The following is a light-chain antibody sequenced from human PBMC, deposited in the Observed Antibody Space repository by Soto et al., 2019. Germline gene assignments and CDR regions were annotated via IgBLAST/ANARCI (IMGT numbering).Light chain of an antibody. CDR3: QSYDSTLSARYV. J-gene: IGLJ1*01. CDR2: GNT. V-gene: IGLV1-40*01. CDR1: SSNIGANYD. Sequence: QSVLTQPPSVSGAPGQRVTISCTGSSSNIGANYDVHWYQHRPGTAPKLLILGNTNRPSGVPDRFSGSKSGTSAPLAITGLQAEDEGDYYCQSYDSTLSARYVFGTGTKVTVL.